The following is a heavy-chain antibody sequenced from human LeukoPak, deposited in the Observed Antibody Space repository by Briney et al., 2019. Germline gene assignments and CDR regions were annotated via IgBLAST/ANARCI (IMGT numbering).Heavy chain of an antibody. V-gene: IGHV3-48*03. D-gene: IGHD6-19*01. J-gene: IGHJ4*02. CDR3: ARGPSGSSGWYYFDY. CDR2: ISSSGDTI. CDR1: GFTFSNYE. Sequence: PGGSLRLSCAASGFTFSNYEMNWVRQAPGKGLEWVSYISSSGDTIFYADSVKGRFTISRDNAKNSLYLQMNSLRAEDTAVYYCARGPSGSSGWYYFDYWGQGTLVTVSS.